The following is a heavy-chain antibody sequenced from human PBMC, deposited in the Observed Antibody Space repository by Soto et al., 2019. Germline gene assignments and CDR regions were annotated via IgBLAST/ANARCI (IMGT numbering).Heavy chain of an antibody. CDR2: IYYSGST. D-gene: IGHD3-22*01. J-gene: IGHJ4*02. V-gene: IGHV4-59*01. CDR1: DGSISSYY. CDR3: ARVPPVYYDSSGYSYYVDD. Sequence: LSHTCPVSDGSISSYYWSWLRQPTGKGLEWIGYIYYSGSTNYNPSLKSRVTISVDTSKNQFSLKLSSVTAADTAVYYCARVPPVYYDSSGYSYYVDDWGQGTLVTISS.